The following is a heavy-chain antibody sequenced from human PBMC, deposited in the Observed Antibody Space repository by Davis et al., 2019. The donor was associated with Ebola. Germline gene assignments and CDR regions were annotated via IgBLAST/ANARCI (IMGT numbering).Heavy chain of an antibody. CDR2: INHSGST. J-gene: IGHJ4*02. D-gene: IGHD3-16*02. CDR3: ARDLITFGGVIV. CDR1: GGSFSGYY. V-gene: IGHV4-34*01. Sequence: PSETLSLTCALYGGSFSGYYWNWIRQSPGKGLEWIGEINHSGSTNYNPSLKSRVSISVDASKNQFSLNLSSVTAADTAVYYCARDLITFGGVIVWGQGTLVTVSS.